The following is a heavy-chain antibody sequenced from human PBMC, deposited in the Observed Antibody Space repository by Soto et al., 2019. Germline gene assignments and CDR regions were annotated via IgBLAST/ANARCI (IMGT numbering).Heavy chain of an antibody. V-gene: IGHV1-69*13. Sequence: SVKVSCKASGGTFSSYAISWVRQAPGQGLEWMGGIIPIFGTANYAQKFQGRVTITADESTSTAYMELSSLRSEDTAVYYCARAQTFIAAEYYYGMDVWGQGTTVTVSS. CDR2: IIPIFGTA. D-gene: IGHD6-25*01. CDR1: GGTFSSYA. J-gene: IGHJ6*02. CDR3: ARAQTFIAAEYYYGMDV.